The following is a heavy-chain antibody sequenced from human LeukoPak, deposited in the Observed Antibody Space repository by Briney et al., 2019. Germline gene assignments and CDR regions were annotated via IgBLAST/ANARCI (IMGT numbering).Heavy chain of an antibody. CDR2: INHSGST. J-gene: IGHJ4*02. D-gene: IGHD6-19*01. Sequence: KPSETLSLTCAVSGYSISSGYYWGWIRQPPGKGLEWIGEINHSGSTNYNPSLKSRVTISVDTSKNQFSLKLSSVTAADTAVYYCARGNGSAVAGPPVFDYWGQGTLVTVSS. CDR1: GYSISSGYY. CDR3: ARGNGSAVAGPPVFDY. V-gene: IGHV4-38-2*01.